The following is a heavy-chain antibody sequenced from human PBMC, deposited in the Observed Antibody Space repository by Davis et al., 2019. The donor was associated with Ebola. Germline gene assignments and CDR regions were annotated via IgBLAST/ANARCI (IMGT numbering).Heavy chain of an antibody. D-gene: IGHD2-8*01. J-gene: IGHJ4*02. CDR3: ARNLMRIVGPGPFEY. V-gene: IGHV7-4-1*02. CDR1: GHAFTTYA. CDR2: ISTNTGNP. Sequence: ASVKVSCKASGHAFTTYALNWVRQAPGQGLEWMGWISTNTGNPTYDQGFTGRFVLPLDPSVSTAYVQISDLKAEDTAVYYCARNLMRIVGPGPFEYWGQGSLVTVSS.